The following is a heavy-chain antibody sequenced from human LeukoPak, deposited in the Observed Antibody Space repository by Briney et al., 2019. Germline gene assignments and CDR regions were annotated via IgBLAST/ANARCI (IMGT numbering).Heavy chain of an antibody. V-gene: IGHV4-39*07. Sequence: KSSETLSLTCTVSGGSISSSGYYWGWIRQPPGKGLEWIGNIYYSGSTYYNPSLKNRVTISIETSKTQFSLKLGSVTAADTAVYYCARRLGGSSLMDSWGQGTLVTVSS. D-gene: IGHD6-25*01. CDR3: ARRLGGSSLMDS. CDR2: IYYSGST. CDR1: GGSISSSGYY. J-gene: IGHJ4*02.